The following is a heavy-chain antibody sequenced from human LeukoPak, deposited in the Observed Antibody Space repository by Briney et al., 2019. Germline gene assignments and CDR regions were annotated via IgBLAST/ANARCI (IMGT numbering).Heavy chain of an antibody. D-gene: IGHD4-23*01. CDR3: AKTQTTVVYNWFDP. Sequence: GGSLRPSCAASGFTFSSYAMSWVRQAPGKGLEWVSAISGSGGSTYYADSVKGRFTISRDNYKNTLYLQMNSLRAEDTAVYYCAKTQTTVVYNWFDPWGQGTLVTVPS. CDR1: GFTFSSYA. CDR2: ISGSGGST. V-gene: IGHV3-23*01. J-gene: IGHJ5*02.